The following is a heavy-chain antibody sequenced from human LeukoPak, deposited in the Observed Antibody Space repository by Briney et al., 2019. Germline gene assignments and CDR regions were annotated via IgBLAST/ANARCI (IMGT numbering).Heavy chain of an antibody. CDR1: GFTFSSYG. CDR3: AVTSGYSYATQTNTDY. D-gene: IGHD5-18*01. J-gene: IGHJ4*02. Sequence: GRSLRLSCAASGFTFSSYGMHWVPQAPGKGLEWVAVISYDGSNKYYADSVKGRFAISRDNSKNTLYLQMNSLRAEDTAVYYCAVTSGYSYATQTNTDYWGQGTLVTVSS. V-gene: IGHV3-30*03. CDR2: ISYDGSNK.